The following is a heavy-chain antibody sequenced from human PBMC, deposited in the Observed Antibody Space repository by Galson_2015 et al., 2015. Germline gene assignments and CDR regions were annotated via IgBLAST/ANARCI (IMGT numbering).Heavy chain of an antibody. V-gene: IGHV3-23*01. CDR2: IRTTGSST. Sequence: SLRLSCAAFGFTFSNYPMSWVRQAPGKGLEWVSVIRTTGSSTYYADPVKGRFTISRDNSKSTLYLQMNSLRAEDTALYYCASGMDVWRRRRSYCFDYWGQGTLVTVPP. CDR1: GFTFSNYP. J-gene: IGHJ4*02. CDR3: ASGMDVWRRRRSYCFDY. D-gene: IGHD3-16*01.